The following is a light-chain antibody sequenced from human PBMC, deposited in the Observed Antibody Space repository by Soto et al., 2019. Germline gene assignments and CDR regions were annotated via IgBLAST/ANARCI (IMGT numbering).Light chain of an antibody. V-gene: IGKV3-15*01. CDR1: QSVSSN. Sequence: EIVMTHSPATLSVSPVEIATLSCRSSQSVSSNLALYQQKPGQAPRLLIYGASTRATGIPARFSGSGSGTEFTLTISSLQSEDFAVYYCQQYNNWPRTFGQGTKVDIK. J-gene: IGKJ1*01. CDR2: GAS. CDR3: QQYNNWPRT.